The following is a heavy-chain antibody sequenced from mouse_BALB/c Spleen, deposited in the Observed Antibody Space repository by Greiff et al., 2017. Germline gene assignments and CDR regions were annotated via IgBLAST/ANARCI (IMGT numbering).Heavy chain of an antibody. J-gene: IGHJ3*01. D-gene: IGHD1-2*01. Sequence: EVKLEESGGGLVKPGGSLKLSCAASGFTFSDYYMYWVRQTPEKRLEWVATISDGGSYTYYPDSVKGRFTISRDNAKNNLYLQMSSLKSEDTAMYYCARAGYYGYGFAYWGQGTLVTVSA. CDR3: ARAGYYGYGFAY. CDR1: GFTFSDYY. V-gene: IGHV5-4*02. CDR2: ISDGGSYT.